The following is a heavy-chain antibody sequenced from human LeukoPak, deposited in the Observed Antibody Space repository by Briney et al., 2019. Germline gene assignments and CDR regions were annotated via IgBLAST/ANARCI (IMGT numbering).Heavy chain of an antibody. Sequence: SEPLSLTCTVSGGSISSYYWSWIRQPPGKGLEWIGYIYYSGSTNYNPSLKSRVTMSVDTSKNQFSLKLSSVTAADTAVYYCARDLDCSSTSCSDYWGQGTLVTVSS. CDR3: ARDLDCSSTSCSDY. J-gene: IGHJ4*02. V-gene: IGHV4-59*12. CDR2: IYYSGST. CDR1: GGSISSYY. D-gene: IGHD2-2*01.